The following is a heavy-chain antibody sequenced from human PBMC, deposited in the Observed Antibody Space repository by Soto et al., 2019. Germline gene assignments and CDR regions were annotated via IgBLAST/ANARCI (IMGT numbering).Heavy chain of an antibody. CDR2: ISYDGSNK. V-gene: IGHV3-30-3*01. D-gene: IGHD2-15*01. J-gene: IGHJ4*02. CDR3: ARDPDAKAYGFGSVVAATHFDY. CDR1: GFTFSSYA. Sequence: QVQLVESGGGVVQPGRSLRLSCAASGFTFSSYAMHWVRQAPGKGLEWVAVISYDGSNKYYADSVKGRFTISRDNSKNTLYLQMNSLRAEDTAVYYCARDPDAKAYGFGSVVAATHFDYWGQGTLVTVSS.